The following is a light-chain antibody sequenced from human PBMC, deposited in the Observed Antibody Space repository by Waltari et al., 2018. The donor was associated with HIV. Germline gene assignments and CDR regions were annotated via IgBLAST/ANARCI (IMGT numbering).Light chain of an antibody. J-gene: IGLJ2*01. V-gene: IGLV2-11*01. CDR1: SSDVGGYNY. CDR2: DVN. CDR3: CSYAGNYNLV. Sequence: QSALTQPRSVSGSPGQSVTISCTGTSSDVGGYNYVSWYQQHPGKAPKLMIYDVNKWSSGVPVRFSGSKSGNTASLTISGLQAEDEADYYCCSYAGNYNLVFGGGTKLTVL.